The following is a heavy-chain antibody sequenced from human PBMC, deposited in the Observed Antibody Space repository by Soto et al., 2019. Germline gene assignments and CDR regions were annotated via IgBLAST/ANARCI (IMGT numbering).Heavy chain of an antibody. J-gene: IGHJ4*02. CDR3: ARLGSSYYDSSGYFDFDY. CDR1: GYTFTSYD. CDR2: MNPNSGNT. Sequence: QVQLVQSGAEVKKPGASVKVSCKASGYTFTSYDINWVRQATGQGLEWMGWMNPNSGNTGYAQKFQGRVTMTRNTSISTAYMELRSLRSEDTAVYYCARLGSSYYDSSGYFDFDYWGQGTLVTVSS. D-gene: IGHD3-22*01. V-gene: IGHV1-8*01.